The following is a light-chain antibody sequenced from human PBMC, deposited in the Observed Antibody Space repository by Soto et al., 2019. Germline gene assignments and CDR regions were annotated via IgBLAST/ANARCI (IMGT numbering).Light chain of an antibody. CDR2: GAS. J-gene: IGKJ1*01. CDR1: QSLSSNY. V-gene: IGKV3-20*01. Sequence: EIVLTQSPGTLSLSPGDRATLSCSASQSLSSNYLAWYQQKPGQAPRLLIYGASRRATDIPDRFSGSGSGTDFALTITRLEPADFAVYFCQQYDTFPRTFGQGTKVEIQ. CDR3: QQYDTFPRT.